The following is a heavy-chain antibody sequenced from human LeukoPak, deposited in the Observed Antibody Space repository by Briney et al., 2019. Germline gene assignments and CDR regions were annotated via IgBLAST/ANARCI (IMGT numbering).Heavy chain of an antibody. J-gene: IGHJ5*02. CDR1: GGSISSSNW. V-gene: IGHV4-4*02. CDR3: ARAESTPIVVVPAARGNWFDP. CDR2: IYHSGST. Sequence: SETLSLTCAISGGSISSSNWWSWVRQPPGKGLEWIGEIYHSGSTNYNPSLKSRVTISVDKSKNQFSLKLSSVTAADTAVYYCARAESTPIVVVPAARGNWFDPWGQEPWSPSPQ. D-gene: IGHD2-2*01.